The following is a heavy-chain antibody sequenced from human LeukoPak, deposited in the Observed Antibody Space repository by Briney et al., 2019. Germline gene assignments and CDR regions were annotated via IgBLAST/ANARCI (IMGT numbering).Heavy chain of an antibody. D-gene: IGHD3-10*01. CDR1: GGSINSYY. Sequence: PSETLSLTCTVSGGSINSYYWSWIRQPAGKGLEWIGRIYTSGSTNYNPSLKSRVTISVDTSKNQFSLKLSSVTAADTAVYYCARDRLDYYGSGSYAWFDPWGQGTLVTVSS. CDR3: ARDRLDYYGSGSYAWFDP. V-gene: IGHV4-4*07. CDR2: IYTSGST. J-gene: IGHJ5*02.